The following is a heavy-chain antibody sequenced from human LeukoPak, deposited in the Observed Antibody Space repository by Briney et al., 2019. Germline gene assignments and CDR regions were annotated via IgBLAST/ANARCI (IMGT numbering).Heavy chain of an antibody. CDR2: ISYDGSNK. Sequence: PGRSLRLSCAASGFTFSSYGMHWVRQAPGKGLEWVAVISYDGSNKYYADSVKGRFTISRDNSKNTLYLQMNSLRAEDTAVYYCAKGPDTAMARWGQGTLVIVSS. CDR3: AKGPDTAMAR. J-gene: IGHJ4*02. CDR1: GFTFSSYG. D-gene: IGHD5-18*01. V-gene: IGHV3-30*18.